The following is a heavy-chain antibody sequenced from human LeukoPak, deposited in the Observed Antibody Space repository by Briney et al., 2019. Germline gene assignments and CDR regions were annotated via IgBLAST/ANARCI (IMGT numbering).Heavy chain of an antibody. J-gene: IGHJ6*02. CDR3: ARENIPFPDCSGGSCYWVPTASGMDV. D-gene: IGHD2-15*01. CDR1: GFTFSRYS. V-gene: IGHV3-21*01. CDR2: ISSNSYYI. Sequence: GGSLRLSCAASGFTFSRYSMNWVRQAAGKGLEWVSTISSNSYYIYYADSVKGRFTISRDNAKNSLYLQMNSLRAEDTAVYYCARENIPFPDCSGGSCYWVPTASGMDVWGQGTTVTVSS.